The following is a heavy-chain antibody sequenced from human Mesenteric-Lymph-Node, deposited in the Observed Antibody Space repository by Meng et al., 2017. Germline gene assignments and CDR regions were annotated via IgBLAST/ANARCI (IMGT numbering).Heavy chain of an antibody. J-gene: IGHJ4*02. D-gene: IGHD3-16*01. CDR3: ARDGWGINDY. V-gene: IGHV3-30*04. CDR2: ISYDGSNK. CDR1: GFTFSSYA. Sequence: GESLKISCAASGFTFSSYAMHWVRQAPGKGLEWVAVISYDGSNKYYADSVKGRFTISRDNSKNTLYLQMNSLRAEDTAVYYCARDGWGINDYWGQGTLVTVSS.